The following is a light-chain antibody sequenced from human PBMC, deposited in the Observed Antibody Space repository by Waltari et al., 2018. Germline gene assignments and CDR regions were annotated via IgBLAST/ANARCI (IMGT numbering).Light chain of an antibody. V-gene: IGLV1-47*01. CDR3: ASWDGSLGGVI. CDR1: NYNIGNNY. J-gene: IGLJ2*01. Sequence: QSVLSQPPSASGTPGQRVTISCSGTNYNIGNNYVYWYHQLPGTAPKLLIYRNNRRTAGVPDRFSVSKSGTSASLAISGLRSEDEAHYCCASWDGSLGGVIFGGGTKLTVL. CDR2: RNN.